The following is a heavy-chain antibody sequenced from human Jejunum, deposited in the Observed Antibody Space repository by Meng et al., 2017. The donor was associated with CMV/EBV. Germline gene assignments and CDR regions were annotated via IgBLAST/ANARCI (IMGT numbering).Heavy chain of an antibody. D-gene: IGHD2-15*01. V-gene: IGHV1-18*01. CDR3: TRDLCSGGTCYTGFDY. CDR1: GYTISNFG. Sequence: SGYTISNFGYSWVREATGQGIEWMGWINARSGERNYTQNLQGRVTLNTDTSTSTGNMELGSLRSDDTAVYYCTRDLCSGGTCYTGFDYWGQGTLVTVSS. J-gene: IGHJ4*02. CDR2: INARSGER.